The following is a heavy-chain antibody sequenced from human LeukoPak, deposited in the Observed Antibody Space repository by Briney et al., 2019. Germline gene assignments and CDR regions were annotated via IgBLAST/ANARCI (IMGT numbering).Heavy chain of an antibody. CDR3: ARVCQEGGSTSCFDS. Sequence: SETLSLTCAVSGGSISGYFLSWLRLPPGTGLQRIGYIYYTGSTPYNPPLKSRDTISLQTPKNQVALELSSVTAADTAVYYCARVCQEGGSTSCFDSWGQGTLVTVSS. D-gene: IGHD2-2*01. V-gene: IGHV4-59*01. CDR1: GGSISGYF. J-gene: IGHJ5*01. CDR2: IYYTGST.